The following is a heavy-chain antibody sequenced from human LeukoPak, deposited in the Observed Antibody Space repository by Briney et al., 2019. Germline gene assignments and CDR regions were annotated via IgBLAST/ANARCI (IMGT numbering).Heavy chain of an antibody. V-gene: IGHV1-2*02. D-gene: IGHD6-13*01. CDR1: GYTFTGYY. CDR2: INPNSGAT. CDR3: ARGIAAAKFDY. Sequence: ASVKVSCKASGYTFTGYYIHWVRQAPGQGLEWMGWINPNSGATNYAQNFQGRVTMTRDASISTAYMELSSLRSDDTAVYYCARGIAAAKFDYWGQGTLVTVSS. J-gene: IGHJ4*02.